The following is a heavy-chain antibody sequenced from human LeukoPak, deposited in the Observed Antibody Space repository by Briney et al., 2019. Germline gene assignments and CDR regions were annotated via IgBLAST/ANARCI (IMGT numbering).Heavy chain of an antibody. CDR1: GYSISSGYY. V-gene: IGHV4-38-2*02. Sequence: SETLSLNCTVSGYSISSGYYWGWIRQPPGKGLEWIGSIYHSGSTYYNPSLKSRGPISVDTSKTQFSLKLSSVTAADTAVYYCARVGPVITIFGANNYFDYWGQGTLVTVSS. D-gene: IGHD3-3*01. CDR2: IYHSGST. CDR3: ARVGPVITIFGANNYFDY. J-gene: IGHJ4*02.